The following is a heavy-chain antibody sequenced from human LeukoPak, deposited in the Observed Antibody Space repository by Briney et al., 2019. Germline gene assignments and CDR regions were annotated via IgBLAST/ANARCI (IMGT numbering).Heavy chain of an antibody. Sequence: PGRSLRLSCAASGFTFSGYGMHWVRQAPGKGLEWVAVISYDGSNKYYADSVKGRFTISRDNSKNTLYLQMNSLRAEDTAVYYCAKGPYCGGDCYFPDYWGQGTLVTVSS. CDR2: ISYDGSNK. J-gene: IGHJ4*02. D-gene: IGHD2-21*02. CDR3: AKGPYCGGDCYFPDY. V-gene: IGHV3-30*18. CDR1: GFTFSGYG.